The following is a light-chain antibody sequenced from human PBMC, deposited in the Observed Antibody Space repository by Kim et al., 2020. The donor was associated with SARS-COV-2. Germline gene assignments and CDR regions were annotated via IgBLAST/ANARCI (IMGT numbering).Light chain of an antibody. Sequence: EIVMTQTPLSLPVRPGEPASISCRSSQSLLDSDDGKMYLDWYLQKTGKSPQLLIYALSSRASGVPDRFSGSGSASDFTLTICRVEAEDVGLYYCMQRIEFRYTFGQGAKLEI. V-gene: IGKV2-40*01. CDR3: MQRIEFRYT. CDR1: QSLLDSDDGKMY. CDR2: ALS. J-gene: IGKJ2*01.